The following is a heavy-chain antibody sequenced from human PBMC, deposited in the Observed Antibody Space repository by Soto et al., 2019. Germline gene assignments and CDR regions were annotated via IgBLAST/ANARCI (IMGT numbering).Heavy chain of an antibody. CDR1: GFKFDDYA. V-gene: IGHV3-9*01. CDR3: ARVHSSGWYVEPYDA. D-gene: IGHD6-19*01. J-gene: IGHJ3*01. Sequence: EVQLVESGGNLARPGESLRLSCAASGFKFDDYAFHWVRQAPGKGPEWVSGINWNGAYSGYADSVKGRFTISRDNAGNSVYLQMDSLRPEDTALYYCARVHSSGWYVEPYDAWDQGTMVTVPS. CDR2: INWNGAYS.